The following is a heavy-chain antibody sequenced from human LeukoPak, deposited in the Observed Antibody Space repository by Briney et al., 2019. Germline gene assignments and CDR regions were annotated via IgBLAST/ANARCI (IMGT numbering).Heavy chain of an antibody. V-gene: IGHV1-2*02. CDR1: GYSFTFHY. D-gene: IGHD3-22*01. J-gene: IGHJ4*02. CDR2: INPNSGGT. Sequence: GASVKVSCKASGYSFTFHYTHWVRQAPGQGLEWMGWINPNSGGTNYAQKFQGRVTMTRDTSISTAYMDLSRLRSDDTAVYYCARVYYYYDSSGILTLYFDYWGQGTLVTVSS. CDR3: ARVYYYYDSSGILTLYFDY.